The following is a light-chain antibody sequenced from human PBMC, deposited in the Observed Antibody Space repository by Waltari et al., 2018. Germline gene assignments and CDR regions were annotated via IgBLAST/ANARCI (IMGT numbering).Light chain of an antibody. CDR2: DAS. CDR1: QSVGSY. CDR3: LQRGNWPET. Sequence: EVLMTQSPATLSLSPGERATLSCRARQSVGSYLAWYQQTPGQAPRLLIYDASNRASGIPARFSGSGSETDFTLTISSLEPEDFAVYYCLQRGNWPETFGQGTKVEIK. V-gene: IGKV3-11*01. J-gene: IGKJ1*01.